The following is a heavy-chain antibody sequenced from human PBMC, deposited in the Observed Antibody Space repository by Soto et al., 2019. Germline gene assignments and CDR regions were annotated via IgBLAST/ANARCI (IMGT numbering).Heavy chain of an antibody. D-gene: IGHD6-19*01. Sequence: SETLSLTCAVYGGSFSGYYWSWIRQPPGKGLEWIGEINHSGSTNYNPSLKSRVTISIDTSKNQFSLRLSSVTAADTAVYYCARGNRRYSSGLNWFDPWGQGTLGTVS. CDR2: INHSGST. V-gene: IGHV4-34*01. CDR3: ARGNRRYSSGLNWFDP. J-gene: IGHJ5*02. CDR1: GGSFSGYY.